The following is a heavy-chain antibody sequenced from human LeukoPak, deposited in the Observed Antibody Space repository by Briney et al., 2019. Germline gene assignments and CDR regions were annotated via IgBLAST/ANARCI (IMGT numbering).Heavy chain of an antibody. Sequence: SETLSLTCAVYGGSFSGYYWSWIRQPPGKGLEWIGEINHSGSTNHNPSLKSRVTISVDTSKNQFSLKLSSVTAADTAVYYCARGPRGFDYWGQGTLVTVSS. V-gene: IGHV4-34*01. CDR2: INHSGST. J-gene: IGHJ4*02. CDR3: ARGPRGFDY. CDR1: GGSFSGYY.